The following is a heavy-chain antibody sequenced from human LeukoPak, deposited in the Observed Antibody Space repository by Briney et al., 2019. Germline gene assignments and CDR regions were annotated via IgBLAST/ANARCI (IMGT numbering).Heavy chain of an antibody. D-gene: IGHD3-3*01. CDR1: GFTFSSYS. CDR3: ATVYYDFWSGYFGYFDY. J-gene: IGHJ4*02. CDR2: ISTSSGTI. V-gene: IGHV3-48*01. Sequence: PGGSLRLSCAASGFTFSSYSMHWVRQAPGQGLEWVSYISTSSGTIYYADSVKGRFTISRDNAKNSLYLQMNSLRAEDTAVYYCATVYYDFWSGYFGYFDYWGQGTLVTVSS.